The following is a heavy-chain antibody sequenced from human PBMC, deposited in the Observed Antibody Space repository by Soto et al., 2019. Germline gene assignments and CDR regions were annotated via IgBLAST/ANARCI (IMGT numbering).Heavy chain of an antibody. J-gene: IGHJ6*02. D-gene: IGHD3-3*01. V-gene: IGHV1-69*13. Sequence: GASVKVSCKASGGTFSSYAISWVRQAPGQGLEWMGGIIPIFGTANYAQKFQGRVTITADESTSTAYMELSSLRSEDTAVYYCAGIRGVVPYYYYGMDVWGQGTTVTVSS. CDR2: IIPIFGTA. CDR3: AGIRGVVPYYYYGMDV. CDR1: GGTFSSYA.